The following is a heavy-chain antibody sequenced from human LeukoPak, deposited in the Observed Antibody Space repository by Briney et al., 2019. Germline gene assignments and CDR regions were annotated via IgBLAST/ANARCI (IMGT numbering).Heavy chain of an antibody. CDR1: GFSFGNYA. J-gene: IGHJ5*01. Sequence: GGSLRLSCMASGFSFGNYAMSWVRQAPGKGLQWVSQISGTGGATWYAGFARDRFTISRDNSKKTLYLQMSGLRVEDTAMYYCVKDPRDTYGTNWFVSWGQGTLLIVSS. CDR2: ISGTGGAT. CDR3: VKDPRDTYGTNWFVS. D-gene: IGHD2-21*01. V-gene: IGHV3-23*01.